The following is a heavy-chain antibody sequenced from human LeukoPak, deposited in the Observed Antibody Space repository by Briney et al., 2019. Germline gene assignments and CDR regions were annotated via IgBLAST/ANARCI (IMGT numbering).Heavy chain of an antibody. CDR1: GFTLRSNA. CDR3: AKPLYYDSSGYYYERPNWYFDL. V-gene: IGHV3-23*01. CDR2: ISGGGGST. Sequence: PGGSLRLSCAASGFTLRSNAMSWVRQAPGKGLEWVSAISGGGGSTYYADSVKGRFTISRDNSNNTLYLQMNSLRAEDTAVYYCAKPLYYDSSGYYYERPNWYFDLWGRGTLVTVSS. D-gene: IGHD3-22*01. J-gene: IGHJ2*01.